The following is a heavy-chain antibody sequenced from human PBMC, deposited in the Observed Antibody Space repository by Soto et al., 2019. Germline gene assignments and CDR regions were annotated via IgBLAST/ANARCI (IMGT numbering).Heavy chain of an antibody. D-gene: IGHD6-13*01. CDR1: GFTFSSYG. V-gene: IGHV3-33*01. CDR3: ARDRGAGAGTRYYYGMDV. CDR2: IWYDGTNK. J-gene: IGHJ6*02. Sequence: QVQLVESGGGVVQPGRSLRLSCAASGFTFSSYGMHWVRQAPGKGLEWVAVIWYDGTNKYYADSVKGRFTISRDNSKNTLYLQMNSVRAEDTAVYYCARDRGAGAGTRYYYGMDVWGQGTTVTVSS.